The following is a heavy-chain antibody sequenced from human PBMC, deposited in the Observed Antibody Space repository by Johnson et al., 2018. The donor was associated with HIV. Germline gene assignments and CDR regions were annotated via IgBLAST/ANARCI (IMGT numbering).Heavy chain of an antibody. CDR3: AKAMGGWLLAHAFDI. CDR2: ISYDGSNK. J-gene: IGHJ3*02. Sequence: VQLVESGGGVVQPGRSLRLSCAASGFTCSSYAMHWVRQAPGKGLEWVAVISYDGSNKYYADAVKGRFTISRDNSKNTLYLQMNSLRAEDTAVYYCAKAMGGWLLAHAFDIWGQGTMVTISS. V-gene: IGHV3-30*04. D-gene: IGHD3-22*01. CDR1: GFTCSSYA.